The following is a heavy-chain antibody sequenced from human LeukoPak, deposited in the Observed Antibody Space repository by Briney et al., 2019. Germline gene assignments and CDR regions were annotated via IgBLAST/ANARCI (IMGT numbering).Heavy chain of an antibody. Sequence: ASVKVSCKASGYTFTSYYMHWVRQAPGQGLEWMGIINPSGGSTSYARKFQGRVTMTRDTSTSTVYMELSSLRSEDTAVYYCARQGNWGSAPGYYYYGMDVWGQGTTVTVSS. CDR1: GYTFTSYY. CDR2: INPSGGST. CDR3: ARQGNWGSAPGYYYYGMDV. J-gene: IGHJ6*02. V-gene: IGHV1-46*01. D-gene: IGHD7-27*01.